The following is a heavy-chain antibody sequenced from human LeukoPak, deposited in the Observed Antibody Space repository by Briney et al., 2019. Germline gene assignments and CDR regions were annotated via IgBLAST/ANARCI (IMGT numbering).Heavy chain of an antibody. CDR3: ARVGDVEMATIYFDY. V-gene: IGHV4-59*01. CDR1: DGSISSYY. D-gene: IGHD5-24*01. CDR2: IYYSGST. J-gene: IGHJ4*02. Sequence: SETLSLTCTVSDGSISSYYWSWIRQPPGKGLEWIGYIYYSGSTNYNPSLKSRVTISVDTSKNQFSLKLSSVTAADTAVYYCARVGDVEMATIYFDYWGQGTLVTVSS.